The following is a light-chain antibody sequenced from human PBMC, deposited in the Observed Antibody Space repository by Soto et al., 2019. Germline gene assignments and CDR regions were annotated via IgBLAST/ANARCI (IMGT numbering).Light chain of an antibody. CDR2: DVS. V-gene: IGLV2-11*01. CDR1: SSDVGGYNY. CDR3: CSYSGSYPLYV. Sequence: QSALTQPRSVSGSPGQSVTISCTGTSSDVGGYNYVSWYQQHPGKDPKLMIYDVSKPPSGVLDRFSGSTSGNTASLSIPGRQVDDEAAYYCCSYSGSYPLYVFGTGTKLTVL. J-gene: IGLJ1*01.